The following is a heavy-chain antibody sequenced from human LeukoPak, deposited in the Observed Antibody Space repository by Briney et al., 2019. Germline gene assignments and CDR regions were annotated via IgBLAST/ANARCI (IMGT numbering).Heavy chain of an antibody. D-gene: IGHD3-22*01. CDR3: ARARGEVVVITF. CDR2: VNHSGST. CDR1: GGPLSSYY. Sequence: SETLSLTCAIYGGPLSSYYWSWIRQPPGKGLEWIGEVNHSGSTSYNPSLRSRVTISVDTSKNQFSLKLSSVTAADTAVYYCARARGEVVVITFWGQGTLVTVSS. J-gene: IGHJ4*02. V-gene: IGHV4-34*01.